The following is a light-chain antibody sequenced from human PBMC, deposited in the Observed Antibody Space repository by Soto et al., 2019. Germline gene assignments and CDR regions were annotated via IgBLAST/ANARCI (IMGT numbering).Light chain of an antibody. CDR3: VSYTSSNTLV. CDR2: EVS. V-gene: IGLV2-14*01. Sequence: QSALTQPASVSGSPGQSITISCTGTSSDVGDYNYVSWYQQHPGKAPKLMIYEVSNRPSGVSNRFSGSKSGNTASLTISGLQAEDEADYYCVSYTSSNTLVFGGGTKLTVL. J-gene: IGLJ3*02. CDR1: SSDVGDYNY.